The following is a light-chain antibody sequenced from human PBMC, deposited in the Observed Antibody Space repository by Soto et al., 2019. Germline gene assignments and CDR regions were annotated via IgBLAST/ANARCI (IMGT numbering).Light chain of an antibody. V-gene: IGLV2-14*01. CDR2: EVS. Sequence: QSVLTQPASVSGSPGQSTTISCTGASSDVGGYNYVSWYQQHPGKAPKLMIYEVSHRPSGVSNRFSGSKSGNTASLTISGLQAEDEADYYCSSYTGSSTPYVFGTGTKVTVL. CDR1: SSDVGGYNY. J-gene: IGLJ1*01. CDR3: SSYTGSSTPYV.